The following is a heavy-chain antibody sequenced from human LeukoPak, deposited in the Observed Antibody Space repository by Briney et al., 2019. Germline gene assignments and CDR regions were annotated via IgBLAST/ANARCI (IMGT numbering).Heavy chain of an antibody. CDR3: ATDPEYYYDSSGYYAEPFDI. CDR2: ISGSGGST. CDR1: GFTFSSYA. J-gene: IGHJ3*02. V-gene: IGHV3-23*01. Sequence: PGGSLRLSCAASGFTFSSYAMSWVRQAPGKGLEWVSAISGSGGSTYYADSVNGLFPISRDNSTNTLYLHMNSLTAEDTAVYSCATDPEYYYDSSGYYAEPFDIWGQGTMVTVSS. D-gene: IGHD3-22*01.